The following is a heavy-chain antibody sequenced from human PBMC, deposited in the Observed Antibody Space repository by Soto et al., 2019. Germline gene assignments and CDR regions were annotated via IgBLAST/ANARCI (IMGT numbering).Heavy chain of an antibody. D-gene: IGHD6-6*01. CDR3: ARGQYSSSSRAFDI. Sequence: QVQLVQSGAEVKKPGSSVKVSCTASGVTFSSYAISWVRQAPGQGLEWMGGIIPIFGTANYAQKFQGRVTITADESTSTAYMELSSLRSEYTAVYYCARGQYSSSSRAFDIWGQGTMVTVSS. CDR2: IIPIFGTA. J-gene: IGHJ3*02. V-gene: IGHV1-69*01. CDR1: GVTFSSYA.